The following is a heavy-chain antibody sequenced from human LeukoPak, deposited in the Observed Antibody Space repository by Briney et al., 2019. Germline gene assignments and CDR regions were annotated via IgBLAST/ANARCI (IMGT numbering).Heavy chain of an antibody. CDR1: KFTFSDYY. V-gene: IGHV3-11*04. D-gene: IGHD3-22*01. CDR3: ARDKHHYYDSSGFDY. CDR2: ISNSGSTI. J-gene: IGHJ4*02. Sequence: GGSLRLSCAASKFTFSDYYMSWIRQAPGKGLELVSYISNSGSTIYYADSVKGRFTISRDNAKNSLYLQMNSLRAEDTAVYYCARDKHHYYDSSGFDYWGQGTLVTVSS.